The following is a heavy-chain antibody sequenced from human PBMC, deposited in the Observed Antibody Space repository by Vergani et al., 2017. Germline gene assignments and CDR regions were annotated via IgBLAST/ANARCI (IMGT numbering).Heavy chain of an antibody. CDR2: IYYSGSP. J-gene: IGHJ4*02. Sequence: QLQLQESGPGLVKPSETLSLTCTVSGGSISSSSYYWGWIRQPPGKGLVWIGSIYYSGSPYYNPSLKSRVTISVDTSKNQFSLKLSSVTAADTAVYYCASLAYCGGDCYSKFDYWGQGTLVTVSS. CDR1: GGSISSSSYY. CDR3: ASLAYCGGDCYSKFDY. D-gene: IGHD2-21*01. V-gene: IGHV4-39*01.